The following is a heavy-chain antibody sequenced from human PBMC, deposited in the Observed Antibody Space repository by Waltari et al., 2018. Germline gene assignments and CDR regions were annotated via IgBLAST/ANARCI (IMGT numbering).Heavy chain of an antibody. V-gene: IGHV4-34*01. D-gene: IGHD3-3*01. CDR1: GGSFSGYY. J-gene: IGHJ6*02. CDR2: INHSGST. CDR3: ARGPRRDYDFWSGYLPYYYYGMDV. Sequence: QVQLQQWGAGLLKPSETLSLTCAVYGGSFSGYYWSWIRQPPGKGLEWIGEINHSGSTNYNPSLKSRVTISVDTSKNQFSRKLSSVTAADTAVYYCARGPRRDYDFWSGYLPYYYYGMDVWGQGTTVTVSS.